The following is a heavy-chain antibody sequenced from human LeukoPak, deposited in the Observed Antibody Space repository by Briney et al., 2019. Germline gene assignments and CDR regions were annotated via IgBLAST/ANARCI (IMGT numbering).Heavy chain of an antibody. J-gene: IGHJ5*02. V-gene: IGHV1-18*01. D-gene: IGHD3-3*01. CDR3: ARDQLITIFGVVIIGRNNWFDP. Sequence: ASVKVSWKASGYTFTSYGISWVRQAPGQGREWMGWISAYNGNTNYAQMLQGRVTMTTATSTSTAYMELRSLRSDDTDVYSCARDQLITIFGVVIIGRNNWFDPWGQGTLVTVSS. CDR2: ISAYNGNT. CDR1: GYTFTSYG.